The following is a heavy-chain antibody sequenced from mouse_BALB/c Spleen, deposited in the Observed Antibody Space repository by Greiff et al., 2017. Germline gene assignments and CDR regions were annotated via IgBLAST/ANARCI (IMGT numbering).Heavy chain of an antibody. Sequence: EVMLVESGGGLVQPGGSLRLSCATSGFTFTDYYMSWVRQPPGKALEWLGFIRNKANGYTTEYSASVKGRFTISRDNSQSSLYLQMNTLRAEDSATYYCARSTVVDYWGQGTSVTVSS. CDR1: GFTFTDYY. J-gene: IGHJ4*01. CDR2: IRNKANGYTT. V-gene: IGHV7-3*02. CDR3: ARSTVVDY. D-gene: IGHD1-1*01.